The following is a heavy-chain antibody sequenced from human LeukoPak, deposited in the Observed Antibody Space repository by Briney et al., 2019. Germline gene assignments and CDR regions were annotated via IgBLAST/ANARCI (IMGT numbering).Heavy chain of an antibody. CDR2: ISSSGSTI. Sequence: GGSLRLSCAASGFTFSSYEMNWVRQAPGKGLEWVSYISSSGSTIYYADSVKGRFTISRDNAKNSLYLQMNSLRAEDTAVYYCARVPYSSGWYGYFDYWGQGTLVTVSS. V-gene: IGHV3-48*03. CDR3: ARVPYSSGWYGYFDY. D-gene: IGHD6-19*01. J-gene: IGHJ4*02. CDR1: GFTFSSYE.